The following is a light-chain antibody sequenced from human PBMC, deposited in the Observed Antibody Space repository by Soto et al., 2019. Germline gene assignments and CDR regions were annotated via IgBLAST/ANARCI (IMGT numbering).Light chain of an antibody. CDR3: CSYGRSVV. CDR2: EAS. V-gene: IGLV2-23*01. J-gene: IGLJ2*01. Sequence: QSVLTQSASVSGSPGQSITISCTGISNDVGTYNLVSWYQHHPGKAPKLIIYEASKRPSGVPNRFSGSKSGNTASLTISGLHAEDEADYYCCSYGRSVVFGGGTKVTVL. CDR1: SNDVGTYNL.